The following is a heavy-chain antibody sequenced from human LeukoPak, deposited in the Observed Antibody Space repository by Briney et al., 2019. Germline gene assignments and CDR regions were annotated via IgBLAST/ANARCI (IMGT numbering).Heavy chain of an antibody. J-gene: IGHJ6*03. Sequence: VGPVTVSCTESGYTFTSYGISWVRQAPGEGVERRGWISDYKGNTNYAQTLEGRVTNTTERARSTDYMEGRRRREEETGGYYGARVPPLLGLIVASYYYYMDVWGKGTTVTVSS. V-gene: IGHV1-18*01. CDR2: ISDYKGNT. D-gene: IGHD3-22*01. CDR1: GYTFTSYG. CDR3: ARVPPLLGLIVASYYYYMDV.